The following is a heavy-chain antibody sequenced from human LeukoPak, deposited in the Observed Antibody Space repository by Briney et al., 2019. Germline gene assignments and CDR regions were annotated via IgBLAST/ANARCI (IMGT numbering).Heavy chain of an antibody. CDR1: GGSISSYY. D-gene: IGHD4-17*01. CDR3: ARGPVTTSGNCFDP. J-gene: IGHJ5*02. CDR2: IYYSGST. V-gene: IGHV4-59*08. Sequence: SEALSLTCTVSGGSISSYYWSWIRQPPGKGLEWIGYIYYSGSTNYNPSLKSRVTISVDTPKNQFSLKLSSVTAADTAVYYCARGPVTTSGNCFDPWGQGTLVTVSS.